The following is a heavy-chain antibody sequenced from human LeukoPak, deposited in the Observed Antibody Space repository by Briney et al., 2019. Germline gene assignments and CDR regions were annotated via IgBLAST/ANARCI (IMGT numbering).Heavy chain of an antibody. CDR1: GFTFSSYS. CDR2: ISSSSIYI. Sequence: PGGSLRLSCAASGFTFSSYSMNWVRQAPGKGLEWVSSISSSSIYIYYADSVKGRFTISRDNAKNSLYLQMNSLRAEDTAVYYCARDGDCSGGSCSDYYYYMDVWGKGTTVTVSS. CDR3: ARDGDCSGGSCSDYYYYMDV. V-gene: IGHV3-21*01. D-gene: IGHD2-15*01. J-gene: IGHJ6*03.